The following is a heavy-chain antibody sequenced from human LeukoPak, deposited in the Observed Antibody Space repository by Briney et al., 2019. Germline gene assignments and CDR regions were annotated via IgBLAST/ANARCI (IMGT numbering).Heavy chain of an antibody. V-gene: IGHV4-4*02. CDR1: GGSISSTNW. J-gene: IGHJ4*02. Sequence: SGTLSLTCGVSGGSISSTNWWTWVRQPPGKGLEWIGEVNVLGNTNYNPSLKSRVTISVDTSKNQFSLKLSSVTAADTAVYYCARVGSDYYDSSGYYDYWGQGTLVTVSS. CDR3: ARVGSDYYDSSGYYDY. D-gene: IGHD3-22*01. CDR2: VNVLGNT.